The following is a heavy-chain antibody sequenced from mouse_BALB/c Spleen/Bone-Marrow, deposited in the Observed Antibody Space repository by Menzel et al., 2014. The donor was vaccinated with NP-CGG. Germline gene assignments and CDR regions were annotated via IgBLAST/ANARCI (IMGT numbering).Heavy chain of an antibody. D-gene: IGHD2-14*01. CDR2: ISSGSSTI. J-gene: IGHJ2*01. CDR3: ARDAPLYDVGYFDY. CDR1: GFAFSSFG. Sequence: DVHLVESGGGLVQPGGSRKLSCAASGFAFSSFGMHWVRQAPEKGLEWVAYISSGSSTIYYADTVKGRFTISRDNPKNTLFPQMTSLRSEDTAMYYCARDAPLYDVGYFDYWGQGTLSQSPQ. V-gene: IGHV5-17*02.